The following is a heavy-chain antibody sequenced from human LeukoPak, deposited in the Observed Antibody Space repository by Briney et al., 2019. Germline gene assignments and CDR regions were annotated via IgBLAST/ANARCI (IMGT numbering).Heavy chain of an antibody. J-gene: IGHJ6*04. CDR1: GFTVSSSY. CDR2: IYSGGST. Sequence: GGSLRLSCAASGFTVSSSYMSWVRQAPGKGLEWVSVIYSGGSTYYADSVKGRFTISRDNSKNSLFLQMTSLRAEDTAVYYCAELGITMIGGVWGKGTTVTISS. V-gene: IGHV3-66*01. D-gene: IGHD3-10*02. CDR3: AELGITMIGGV.